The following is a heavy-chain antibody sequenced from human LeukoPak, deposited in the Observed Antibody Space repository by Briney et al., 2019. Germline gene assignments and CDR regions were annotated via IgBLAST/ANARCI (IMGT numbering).Heavy chain of an antibody. D-gene: IGHD5-24*01. CDR3: ARDRGWLQSDY. CDR2: INQDGSQK. CDR1: GFTLSNFW. J-gene: IGHJ4*02. Sequence: GGSLRLSCATSGFTLSNFWMGWVRQAPGKGLEWVADINQDGSQKYYRDSVKGRFTISRNNAKNSLYLEMNSLSAEDTAVYYCARDRGWLQSDYWGQGALVTVSS. V-gene: IGHV3-7*03.